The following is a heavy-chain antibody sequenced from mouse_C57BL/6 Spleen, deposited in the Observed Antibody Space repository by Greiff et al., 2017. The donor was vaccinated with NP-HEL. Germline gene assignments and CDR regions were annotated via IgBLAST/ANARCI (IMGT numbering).Heavy chain of an antibody. CDR3: ARRVVARDYAMDY. V-gene: IGHV5-15*01. CDR2: ISNLAYSI. D-gene: IGHD1-1*01. Sequence: EVKVVESGGGLVQPGGSLKLSCAASGFTFSDYGMAWVRQAPRKGPEWVAFISNLAYSIYYADTVTGRFTISRENAKNTLYLEMSSLRSEDTAMYYCARRVVARDYAMDYWGQGTSVTVSS. J-gene: IGHJ4*01. CDR1: GFTFSDYG.